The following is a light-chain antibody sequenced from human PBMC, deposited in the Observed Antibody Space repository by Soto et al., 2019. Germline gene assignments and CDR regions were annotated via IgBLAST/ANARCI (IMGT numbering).Light chain of an antibody. Sequence: DIQMTQSPSTLSASFGDRVTITCRASQSIRYWLAWYQHKPGKSPKLLIYDASTLESGVPTRFSGSGSGTEFTLTISSLQPDDFATYYCQHYNSYSEAFGQGTKVDNK. J-gene: IGKJ1*01. V-gene: IGKV1-5*01. CDR1: QSIRYW. CDR2: DAS. CDR3: QHYNSYSEA.